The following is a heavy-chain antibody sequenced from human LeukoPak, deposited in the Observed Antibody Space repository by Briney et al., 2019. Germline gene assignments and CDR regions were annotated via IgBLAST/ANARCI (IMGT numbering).Heavy chain of an antibody. V-gene: IGHV4-61*01. Sequence: SETLSLTCTVSGGSISSSSYYWGWIRQPPGKGLEWIGYIYYSRSTNYNPSLKSRVTISVDTSKNQFSLKLSSVTAADTAVYYCARDTRTRPYYYGSGIHDAFDIWGQGTMVTVSS. CDR3: ARDTRTRPYYYGSGIHDAFDI. J-gene: IGHJ3*02. CDR2: IYYSRST. CDR1: GGSISSSSYY. D-gene: IGHD3-10*01.